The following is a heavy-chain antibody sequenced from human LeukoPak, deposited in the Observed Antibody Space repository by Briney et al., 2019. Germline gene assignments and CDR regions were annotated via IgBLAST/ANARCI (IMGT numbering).Heavy chain of an antibody. CDR2: INIGGTNT. V-gene: IGHV3-11*01. CDR1: GFTFNDYY. CDR3: EGTMITFGGVIVNNWFDP. Sequence: GGSLRLSCAASGFTFNDYYMSWIRQAPGKGLEWLSYINIGGTNTHYADSVKGRFTISRDNAKKSLYLEMNNLRAEDTAVYYCEGTMITFGGVIVNNWFDPWGQGTLVTVSS. J-gene: IGHJ5*02. D-gene: IGHD3-16*02.